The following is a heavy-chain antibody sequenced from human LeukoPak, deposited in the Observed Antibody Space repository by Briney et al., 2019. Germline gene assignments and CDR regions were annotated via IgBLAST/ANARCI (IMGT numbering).Heavy chain of an antibody. D-gene: IGHD1-20*01. CDR3: ARGRGPNFITGTPGPLDY. CDR1: GGSISSYY. CDR2: IYYSGST. V-gene: IGHV4-59*01. J-gene: IGHJ4*02. Sequence: NPSETLSLTCTVSGGSISSYYWSWIRQPPGKGLEWIGYIYYSGSTNYNPSLKSRVTISVDTSKNQFSLKLSSVTAADTAVYYCARGRGPNFITGTPGPLDYWGQGTLVTVSS.